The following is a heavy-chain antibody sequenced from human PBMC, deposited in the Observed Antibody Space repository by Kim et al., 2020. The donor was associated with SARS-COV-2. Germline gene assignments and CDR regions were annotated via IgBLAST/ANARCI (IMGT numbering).Heavy chain of an antibody. CDR3: TRHRSSHNDNWFDP. V-gene: IGHV1-8*01. Sequence: ASVKVSCKASGYTFTSYDINWVRQATGQGLEWMGWINPNSGNTGYAEKFRGRVTITREISTSTAYMELSSLTSEDTAVYYCTRHRSSHNDNWFDPWGQGTPVTVSS. CDR1: GYTFTSYD. J-gene: IGHJ5*02. CDR2: INPNSGNT. D-gene: IGHD1-1*01.